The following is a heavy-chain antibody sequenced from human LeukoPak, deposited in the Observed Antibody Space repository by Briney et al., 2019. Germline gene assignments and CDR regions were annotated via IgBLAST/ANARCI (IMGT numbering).Heavy chain of an antibody. D-gene: IGHD3-10*01. CDR2: ISSSSSYI. CDR3: ARALYGSGSFPVFDY. Sequence: PGGSLRLSCAASGFTFSSYSMNWVRQAPGKGLEWVSSISSSSSYIYYADSVKGRFTISRDNAKNSLYLQMNSLRAEDTAVYYCARALYGSGSFPVFDYWGQGTLVTVSS. V-gene: IGHV3-21*04. J-gene: IGHJ4*02. CDR1: GFTFSSYS.